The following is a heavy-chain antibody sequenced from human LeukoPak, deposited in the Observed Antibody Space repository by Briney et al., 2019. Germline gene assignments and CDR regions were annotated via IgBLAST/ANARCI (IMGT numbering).Heavy chain of an antibody. CDR1: GGSISSGGYS. CDR2: IYHSGST. J-gene: IGHJ6*02. CDR3: ARGPLVSYYYYGMDV. Sequence: SQTLSLTCAVSGGSISSGGYSWSWIRQPPGKGLEWIGYIYHSGSTYYNPSLKSRVTISVDRSKNQFSLKLSSVTAADTAVYCCARGPLVSYYYYGMDVWGQGTTVTVSS. V-gene: IGHV4-30-2*01. D-gene: IGHD6-6*01.